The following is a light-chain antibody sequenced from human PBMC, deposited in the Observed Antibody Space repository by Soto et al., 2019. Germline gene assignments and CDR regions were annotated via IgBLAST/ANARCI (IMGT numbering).Light chain of an antibody. J-gene: IGKJ2*01. V-gene: IGKV3-20*01. Sequence: EIVLTQSPGTLSLSPGQSATLSCRASQSVSSSQVAWYQQKPGQAPRLLIYGASSRATGIPDRFSGVGSETDFTLTISRLEPEDFAVYYGQQYATSPHTFGQGTKLEIK. CDR2: GAS. CDR3: QQYATSPHT. CDR1: QSVSSSQ.